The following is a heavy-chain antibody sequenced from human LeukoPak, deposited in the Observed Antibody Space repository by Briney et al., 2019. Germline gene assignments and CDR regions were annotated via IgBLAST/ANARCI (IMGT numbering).Heavy chain of an antibody. CDR1: GFTFSSSA. D-gene: IGHD4-17*01. J-gene: IGHJ4*02. CDR2: ISGSGGST. CDR3: AKGGGTVTTLGYFDY. Sequence: PGGSLRLSCAASGFTFSSSAMNWVRQAPGKGLEWVSGISGSGGSTSYADSVKGRFTISRDNSKNTLYLQMNSLRAEDTAVYYCAKGGGTVTTLGYFDYWGQGTLVTVSS. V-gene: IGHV3-23*01.